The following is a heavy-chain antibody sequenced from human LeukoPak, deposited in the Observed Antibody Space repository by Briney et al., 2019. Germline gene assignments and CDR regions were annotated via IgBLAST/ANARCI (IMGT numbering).Heavy chain of an antibody. Sequence: GGSLRLSCVASGFTFDRFWMSWVRQAPGKGLEYVSAISSNGGSTYYANSVKGRFTISRDNSKNTLYLQMGSLRPEDMAVYYCVTLGADYWGQGTLVTVSS. CDR1: GFTFDRFW. CDR2: ISSNGGST. V-gene: IGHV3-64*01. CDR3: VTLGADY. D-gene: IGHD3-16*01. J-gene: IGHJ4*02.